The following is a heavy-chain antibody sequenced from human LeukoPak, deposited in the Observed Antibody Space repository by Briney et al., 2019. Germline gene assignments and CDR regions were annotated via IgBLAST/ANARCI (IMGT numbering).Heavy chain of an antibody. V-gene: IGHV3-9*01. D-gene: IGHD2-2*03. Sequence: PGRSLRLSCAASGFTLDDYAMHWVRQAPGKGLEWVSGISWNSGSIGYADSVKGRFTISRDNAKNSLYLQMNSLRAEDTALYYCAKAIWDGYCSSTSCPYYFDYWGQGTLVTVSS. CDR2: ISWNSGSI. CDR3: AKAIWDGYCSSTSCPYYFDY. CDR1: GFTLDDYA. J-gene: IGHJ4*02.